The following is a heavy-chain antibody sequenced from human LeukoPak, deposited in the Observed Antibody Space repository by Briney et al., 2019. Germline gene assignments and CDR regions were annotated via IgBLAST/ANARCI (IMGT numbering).Heavy chain of an antibody. CDR3: ARDGVDSTYDY. J-gene: IGHJ4*02. Sequence: ASVKVSYKASRYTFTSYALHWVRQAPGQRLEWLGWINAVNGNTKYSQQFQGRVTITRDTSASTAYMELSSLRSEDTAVYYCARDGVDSTYDYWGQGTLVTVSS. D-gene: IGHD2-21*01. CDR1: RYTFTSYA. CDR2: INAVNGNT. V-gene: IGHV1-3*01.